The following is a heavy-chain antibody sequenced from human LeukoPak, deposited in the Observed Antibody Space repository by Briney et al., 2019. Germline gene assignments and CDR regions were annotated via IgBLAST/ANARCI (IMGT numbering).Heavy chain of an antibody. Sequence: SVKVSCKAPGGTFSSYAISWVRQAPGQGLEWMGRIIPILGIANYAQKFQGRVTITADKSTSTAYMELSSLRSEDTAVYYCARDTPPDTAMIGWFDPWGQGTLVTVSS. CDR3: ARDTPPDTAMIGWFDP. CDR2: IIPILGIA. J-gene: IGHJ5*02. D-gene: IGHD5-18*01. CDR1: GGTFSSYA. V-gene: IGHV1-69*04.